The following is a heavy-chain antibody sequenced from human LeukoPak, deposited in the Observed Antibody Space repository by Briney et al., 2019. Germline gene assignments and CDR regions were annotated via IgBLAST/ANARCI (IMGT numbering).Heavy chain of an antibody. CDR3: VRSSGFPDY. CDR1: GFTLSNHW. V-gene: IGHV3-74*01. CDR2: IDSDGTRT. J-gene: IGHJ4*02. D-gene: IGHD3-22*01. Sequence: SGGSLRLSCAASGFTLSNHWMHWVRQAPGKGLVWVSRIDSDGTRTLYADSVKGRFTISRDDARNTLYLQMNSLRADDTAIYYCVRSSGFPDYWGQGTLVTVSS.